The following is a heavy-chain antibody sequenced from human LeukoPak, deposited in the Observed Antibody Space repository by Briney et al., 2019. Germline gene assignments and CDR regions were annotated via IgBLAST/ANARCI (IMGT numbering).Heavy chain of an antibody. CDR2: IYYSGST. D-gene: IGHD1-26*01. Sequence: TSVTLSLTCTVSGDSTSSDRYYGGWVRQPPGKGLEWIGNIYYSGSTYYNPSLKSRVTMSVDTSKNQFFLKLNSVTAADTVVYYCARGRPYSGGYHLDYWGQGTLVTVSA. CDR3: ARGRPYSGGYHLDY. V-gene: IGHV4-39*02. J-gene: IGHJ4*02. CDR1: GDSTSSDRYY.